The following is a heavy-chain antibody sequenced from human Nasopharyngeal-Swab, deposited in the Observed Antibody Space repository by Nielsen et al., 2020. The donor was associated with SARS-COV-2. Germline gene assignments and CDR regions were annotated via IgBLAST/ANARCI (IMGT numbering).Heavy chain of an antibody. Sequence: GESLKISCAASGFTFSTYAMTWVRQAPGKGLEWVSAISGAGASTYYADSVKGRFTISRDNSKNTVSLQMNSLRAEDTAVYYCAKAGGYYYGSGILYSDYWGQGTLVTVSS. D-gene: IGHD3-10*01. CDR2: ISGAGAST. J-gene: IGHJ4*02. CDR3: AKAGGYYYGSGILYSDY. CDR1: GFTFSTYA. V-gene: IGHV3-23*01.